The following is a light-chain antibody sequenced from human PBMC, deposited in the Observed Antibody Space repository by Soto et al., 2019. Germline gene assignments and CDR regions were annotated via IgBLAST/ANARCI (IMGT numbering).Light chain of an antibody. V-gene: IGKV1-5*01. CDR2: AAS. CDR1: QSIGDS. CDR3: QHYNSYSEA. Sequence: DIQMTQSPSTLSASVGDRVTITCRASQSIGDSLAWYQQKPGEAPKLLIYAASSWESGVPSRFSGSGSGTEFTLTISSLQPDDFATYYCQHYNSYSEAFGQGTKVDI. J-gene: IGKJ1*01.